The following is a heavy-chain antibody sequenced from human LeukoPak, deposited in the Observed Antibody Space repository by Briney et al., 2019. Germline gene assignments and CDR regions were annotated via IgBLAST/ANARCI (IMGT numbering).Heavy chain of an antibody. J-gene: IGHJ5*02. D-gene: IGHD2-15*01. CDR3: ARAYIVVVVAAGPNWFDP. V-gene: IGHV4-39*01. CDR2: IYYSGST. CDR1: GGSISSSSYY. Sequence: PSETLSLTCTVSGGSISSSSYYWGWIRQPPGKGLEWIGSIYYSGSTYYNPSLNSRVTLSVDTSKHQSSLKLSSVTAADTAVYYCARAYIVVVVAAGPNWFDPWGQGTLVTVSS.